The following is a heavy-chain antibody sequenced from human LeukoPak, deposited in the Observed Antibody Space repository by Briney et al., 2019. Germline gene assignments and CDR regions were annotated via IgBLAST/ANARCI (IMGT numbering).Heavy chain of an antibody. CDR2: IGTAGDT. V-gene: IGHV3-13*01. D-gene: IGHD3-22*01. CDR1: GFTFSSYD. CDR3: ARAGGGYDSSGRRNAFDI. Sequence: GGSLRLSCAASGFTFSSYDMHWVRQATGKGLEWASAIGTAGDTYYPGSVKGRFTISRENAKNSLYLQMNSLRAGDTAVYYCARAGGGYDSSGRRNAFDIWGQGTMVTVSS. J-gene: IGHJ3*02.